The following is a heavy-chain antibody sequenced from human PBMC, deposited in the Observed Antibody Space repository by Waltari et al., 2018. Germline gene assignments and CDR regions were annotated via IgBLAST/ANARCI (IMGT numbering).Heavy chain of an antibody. J-gene: IGHJ4*02. V-gene: IGHV4-4*02. CDR2: IRGDGRT. CDR1: GASVTSDFL. D-gene: IGHD2-15*01. CDR3: ARDRGRGLYLDS. Sequence: QLQLRQSGPGLVKPSASLSLTCAVSGASVTSDFLWNWVRQPPGKGLEWIGQIRGDGRTKYNPSLESRVTGSMDTLNNQFSLKVSSVTAADTAVDYGARDRGRGLYLDSWGQGTLVTVS.